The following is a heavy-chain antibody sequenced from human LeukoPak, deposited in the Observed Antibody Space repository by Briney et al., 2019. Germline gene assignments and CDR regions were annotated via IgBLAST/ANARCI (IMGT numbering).Heavy chain of an antibody. CDR1: GVSISSYY. V-gene: IGHV4-59*01. D-gene: IGHD2-15*01. CDR3: ARDVGGGPFFDY. J-gene: IGHJ4*02. CDR2: IYNSGST. Sequence: KPSETLSLTCTVSGVSISSYYWTWIRQPPGKGLEWIGYIYNSGSTDYNPSLKSRVTISVDTSKNQFSLKLSSVTAADTAVYYCARDVGGGPFFDYWGQGTLVTVSS.